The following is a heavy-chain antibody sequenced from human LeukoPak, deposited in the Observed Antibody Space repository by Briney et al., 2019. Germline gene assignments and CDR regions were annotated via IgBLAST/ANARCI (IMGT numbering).Heavy chain of an antibody. V-gene: IGHV4-34*01. CDR2: INHSGST. J-gene: IGHJ5*02. CDR3: ARYARYSGSYYWFDP. CDR1: GGSFSGYY. Sequence: SETLSLTCAVYGGSFSGYYWSWIRQPPGKGLEWIGEINHSGSTNYNPSLKSRVTISVDKSKNQFSLKLSSVTAADTAVYYCARYARYSGSYYWFDPWGQGTLVTVSS. D-gene: IGHD1-26*01.